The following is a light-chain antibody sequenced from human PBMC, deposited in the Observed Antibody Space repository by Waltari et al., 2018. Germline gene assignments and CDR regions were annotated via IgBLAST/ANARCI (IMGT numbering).Light chain of an antibody. J-gene: IGKJ1*01. CDR2: GAS. V-gene: IGKV3-20*01. CDR3: QHYVRLPAT. Sequence: EIVLTQSPGSLSSSPGESVTLSCRASQSVSRALVWYQQKPGQAPRLLYFGASNRPTGIPDRFSGSGSETDFSLTSSRLEPEDFAVYYCQHYVRLPATFGRGTKVEIK. CDR1: QSVSRA.